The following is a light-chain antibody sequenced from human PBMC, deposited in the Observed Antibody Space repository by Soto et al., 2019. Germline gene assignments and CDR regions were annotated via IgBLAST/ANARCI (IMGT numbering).Light chain of an antibody. J-gene: IGKJ1*01. CDR3: QQYNDWPLT. Sequence: EILMTQSQVTLSVSPRERASLSCRASQSVSSNLAWYQQNPGQAPRLLIYGAFTRATGIPARFSGTGSGTEFTLTISSLQSEDFALYYFQQYNDWPLTFGQGTKVEI. V-gene: IGKV3-15*01. CDR2: GAF. CDR1: QSVSSN.